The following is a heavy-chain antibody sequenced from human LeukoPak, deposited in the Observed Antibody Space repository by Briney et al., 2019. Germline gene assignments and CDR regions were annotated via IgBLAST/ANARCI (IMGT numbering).Heavy chain of an antibody. J-gene: IGHJ4*02. D-gene: IGHD3-10*01. CDR3: ARGSYFIGPIYYFDY. CDR1: GGSISSGGYY. V-gene: IGHV4-31*03. CDR2: IYYSGST. Sequence: PSQTLSLTCTVSGGSISSGGYYWSWIRQHPGKGLEWIGYIYYSGSTYYNPSLKGRVTISVDTSKNQFSLKLSSVTAADTAVYYCARGSYFIGPIYYFDYWGQGTLVTVSS.